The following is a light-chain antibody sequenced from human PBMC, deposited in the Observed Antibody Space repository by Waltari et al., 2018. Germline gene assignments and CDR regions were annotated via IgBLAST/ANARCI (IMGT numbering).Light chain of an antibody. J-gene: IGLJ1*01. CDR1: SSDVGGYDY. V-gene: IGLV2-8*01. Sequence: HSALTQPPSASGSPGQSVTISCTGTSSDVGGYDYVSWYQQHPGKAPKLIISEVTKRPSGVPDGFPGSKSGNTASLPVSGLQADDEADYYCSSFAGSNNYVFGTGTKVTVL. CDR2: EVT. CDR3: SSFAGSNNYV.